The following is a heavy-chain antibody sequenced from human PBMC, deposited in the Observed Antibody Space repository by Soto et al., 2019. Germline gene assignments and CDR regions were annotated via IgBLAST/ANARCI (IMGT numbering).Heavy chain of an antibody. V-gene: IGHV4-38-2*01. CDR2: IYHSGST. Sequence: KTSETLSLTCAVSGYSINRGYYWGWIRQPPGKGLEWIGSIYHSGSTYYNPSLKSRVTISVDTSKNQFSLKLSSVTAADTAMYYCARRHSSSWYGLDYWGQGTLVTVSS. D-gene: IGHD6-13*01. CDR1: GYSINRGYY. J-gene: IGHJ4*02. CDR3: ARRHSSSWYGLDY.